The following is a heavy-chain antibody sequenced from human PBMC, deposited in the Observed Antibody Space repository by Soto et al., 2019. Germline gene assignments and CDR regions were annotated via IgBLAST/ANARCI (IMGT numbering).Heavy chain of an antibody. V-gene: IGHV4-30-4*01. D-gene: IGHD1-26*01. CDR2: IYHSGIT. CDR3: ARLRWETENNWFDP. J-gene: IGHJ5*02. Sequence: SETLSLTCTVSGDSISSVDHYWSWIRQPPGKGLEWMGYIYHSGITHYNPPLNSRLTISIDPSTNRFSLNLTSVTAADTAVYFCARLRWETENNWFDPWGQGALVTVSS. CDR1: GDSISSVDHY.